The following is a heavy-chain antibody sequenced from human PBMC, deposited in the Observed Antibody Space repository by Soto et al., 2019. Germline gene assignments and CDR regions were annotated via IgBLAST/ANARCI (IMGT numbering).Heavy chain of an antibody. CDR2: ISYDGSNK. Sequence: QVQLVESGGGVVQPGRSLRLSCAASGFTFSSYAMHWVRQAPGKGLEWVAVISYDGSNKYYADSVKGRFTISRDNSNNTLYLQMNSMGAEDTAVYYCARDLAAYVSGKALYYYYGMDVWGQGTTVTVSS. CDR3: ARDLAAYVSGKALYYYYGMDV. V-gene: IGHV3-30-3*01. CDR1: GFTFSSYA. D-gene: IGHD3-10*01. J-gene: IGHJ6*02.